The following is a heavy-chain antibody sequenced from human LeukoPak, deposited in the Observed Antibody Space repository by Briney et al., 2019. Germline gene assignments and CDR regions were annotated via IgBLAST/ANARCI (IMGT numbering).Heavy chain of an antibody. Sequence: PGGSLRLSCAASGFTFSTYSMNWVRQAPGKGLEWVSSITSTSTYIYYADSVKGRFTISRDNAKNSLYLQMNSLRAEDTAVYYCARGRDFWSGYPQGMDVWGQGTTVTVSS. V-gene: IGHV3-21*04. J-gene: IGHJ6*02. CDR2: ITSTSTYI. CDR1: GFTFSTYS. D-gene: IGHD3-3*01. CDR3: ARGRDFWSGYPQGMDV.